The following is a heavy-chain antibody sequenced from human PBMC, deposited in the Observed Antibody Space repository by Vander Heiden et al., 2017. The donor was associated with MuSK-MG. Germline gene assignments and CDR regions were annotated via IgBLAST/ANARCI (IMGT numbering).Heavy chain of an antibody. CDR3: ARVAQYYDFWSGYPDYYYYYMDV. CDR2: IYYSGST. D-gene: IGHD3-3*01. J-gene: IGHJ6*03. V-gene: IGHV4-59*01. CDR1: GGSISSSY. Sequence: QVQLQESGPGLVKPSETLSLTCTVSGGSISSSYWTWIRQPPGKGLEWIGYIYYSGSTNYNPSLKSRVTISVDTSKNQFSLKLSSVTAADTAVYYCARVAQYYDFWSGYPDYYYYYMDVWGKGTTVTVSS.